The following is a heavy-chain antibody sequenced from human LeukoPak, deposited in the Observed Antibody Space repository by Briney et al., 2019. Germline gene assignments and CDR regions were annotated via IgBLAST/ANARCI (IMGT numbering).Heavy chain of an antibody. CDR3: ARDLLGYCSSTSCYTGAFDI. D-gene: IGHD2-2*02. CDR1: GYTFTGYY. Sequence: ASVKVSCKASGYTFTGYYMHWVRQAPGQGLEWMGWINPKSGGTNYAQKFQGRVTMTRDTSISTAYMELSRLRSDDTAVYYCARDLLGYCSSTSCYTGAFDIWGQGTMVTVSS. V-gene: IGHV1-2*02. CDR2: INPKSGGT. J-gene: IGHJ3*02.